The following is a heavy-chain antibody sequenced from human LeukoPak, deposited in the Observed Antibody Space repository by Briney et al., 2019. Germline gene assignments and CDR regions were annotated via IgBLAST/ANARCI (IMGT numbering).Heavy chain of an antibody. V-gene: IGHV3-23*01. CDR3: AKSGYTRFDY. Sequence: GGSPRLSCAASGFTVSNKYMTWVRQAPGKGLEWVSNISGSGSGGSTYYADSVKGRFTISRDNSKNTLYLQMNSLRAEDTAVYYCAKSGYTRFDYWGQGTLVTVSS. D-gene: IGHD5-24*01. J-gene: IGHJ4*02. CDR1: GFTVSNKY. CDR2: ISGSGSGGST.